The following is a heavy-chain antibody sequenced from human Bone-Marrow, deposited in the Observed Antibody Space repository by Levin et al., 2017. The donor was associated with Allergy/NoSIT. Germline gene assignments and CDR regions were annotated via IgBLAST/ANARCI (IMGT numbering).Heavy chain of an antibody. CDR3: ARVAANSIWYVDN. CDR2: IKSDGSST. D-gene: IGHD6-13*01. Sequence: LSLTCAASGFTFSGHWMHWVRQAPGKGLMWVSRIKSDGSSTNYADSVKGRFTISRDNAKNTLFLQMNSLRAEDTAVYYCARVAANSIWYVDNWGQGTLVTVSS. CDR1: GFTFSGHW. J-gene: IGHJ4*02. V-gene: IGHV3-74*01.